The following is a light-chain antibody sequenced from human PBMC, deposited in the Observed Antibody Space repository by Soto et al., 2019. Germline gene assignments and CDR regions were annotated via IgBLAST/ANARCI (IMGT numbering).Light chain of an antibody. J-gene: IGKJ4*01. CDR1: QSVSSSY. CDR2: DAS. CDR3: QQRINWPLT. Sequence: EIVLTQSPGTLSLSPGERATLSCRASQSVSSSYLAWYQQKPGQAPRLLIYDASNRATGIPARFSGSGSGTDFTLTIDSLEPEDSAVYYCQQRINWPLTFGGGTKVEIK. V-gene: IGKV3-11*01.